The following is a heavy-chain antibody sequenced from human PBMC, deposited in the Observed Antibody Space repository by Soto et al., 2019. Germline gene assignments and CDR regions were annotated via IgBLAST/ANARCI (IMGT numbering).Heavy chain of an antibody. Sequence: QVQLQESVPGLVKPSGTLSLTCAVSGGSIRSSNWWSWVRQPPGTGLEWIGEIYHSGSNNYNPSLKSRVTISVDKSKHQFSLKLSSVTAADTAVYYCARGGYYGSGSTTYYFDYWGQGTLVTVSS. CDR1: GGSIRSSNW. D-gene: IGHD3-10*01. V-gene: IGHV4-4*02. CDR2: IYHSGSN. CDR3: ARGGYYGSGSTTYYFDY. J-gene: IGHJ4*02.